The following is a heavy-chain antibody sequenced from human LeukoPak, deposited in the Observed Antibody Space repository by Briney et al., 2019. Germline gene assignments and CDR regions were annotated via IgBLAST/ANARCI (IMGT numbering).Heavy chain of an antibody. CDR1: GFTFSSYW. D-gene: IGHD1-26*01. J-gene: IGHJ3*02. CDR2: IKQDGSEK. V-gene: IGHV3-7*01. Sequence: GGSLRLSCAASGFTFSSYWMSWVRQAPGKGLEWVANIKQDGSEKYYVDSVKGRFTISRDNAKNSLYLQMNSLRAEDTAVYYCARVGWELRGGAFDIWGQGTMVTVSS. CDR3: ARVGWELRGGAFDI.